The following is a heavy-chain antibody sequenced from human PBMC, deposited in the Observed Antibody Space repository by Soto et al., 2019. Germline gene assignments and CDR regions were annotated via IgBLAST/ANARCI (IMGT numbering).Heavy chain of an antibody. CDR3: ARPLRYCSGGSCYSYYYGMDV. Sequence: SVKVYFKASGRSFSSLAVSLVRRAPGQGLEWVGGIIPIFGSANYAQEFQGQVTISADKSSSTAYLQWSSLKASDTAMYYCARPLRYCSGGSCYSYYYGMDVWGHGTTFTVSS. CDR2: IIPIFGSA. D-gene: IGHD2-15*01. V-gene: IGHV1-69*06. CDR1: GRSFSSLA. J-gene: IGHJ6*01.